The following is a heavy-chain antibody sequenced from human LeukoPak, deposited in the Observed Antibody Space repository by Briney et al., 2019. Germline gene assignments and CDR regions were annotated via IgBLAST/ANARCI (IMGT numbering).Heavy chain of an antibody. J-gene: IGHJ3*01. V-gene: IGHV1-2*06. CDR3: ARASGSYYYDSSGYYAFDF. CDR1: GYTFTGYY. CDR2: INLNSGGT. Sequence: ASVKVSCKASGYTFTGYYMHWVRQAPGQGLEWMGRINLNSGGTNYAQKFQGRVTMTRDTSISTAYMELSRLRSDDTAVYYCARASGSYYYDSSGYYAFDFWGQGTMVTVSS. D-gene: IGHD3-22*01.